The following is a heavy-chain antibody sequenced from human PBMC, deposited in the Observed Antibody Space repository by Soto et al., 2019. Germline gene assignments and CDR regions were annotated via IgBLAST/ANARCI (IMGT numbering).Heavy chain of an antibody. V-gene: IGHV4-39*07. J-gene: IGHJ4*02. Sequence: PSETLSLTCTVSGGSISSSSYYWGWIRQPPGKGLEWIGSIYYSGSTYYNPSLKSRVTISVDTSKNQFSLKLSSVTAADTAVYYCASLIAAAGYYFDYWGQGTLVTVSS. CDR1: GGSISSSSYY. CDR2: IYYSGST. D-gene: IGHD6-13*01. CDR3: ASLIAAAGYYFDY.